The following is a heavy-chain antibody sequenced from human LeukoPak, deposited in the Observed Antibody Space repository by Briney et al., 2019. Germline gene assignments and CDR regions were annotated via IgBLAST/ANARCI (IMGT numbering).Heavy chain of an antibody. CDR1: GFTFSSYW. Sequence: GGSLRLSCAASGFTFSSYWMSWVRQAPGKGLEWVANIKQDGSEKYYVDSVKGRFTISRDNAKNSLYLQMSSLRAEDTAVYYCARECHCSGGSCYDNWFDPWGQGTLVTVSS. D-gene: IGHD2-15*01. CDR2: IKQDGSEK. J-gene: IGHJ5*02. V-gene: IGHV3-7*01. CDR3: ARECHCSGGSCYDNWFDP.